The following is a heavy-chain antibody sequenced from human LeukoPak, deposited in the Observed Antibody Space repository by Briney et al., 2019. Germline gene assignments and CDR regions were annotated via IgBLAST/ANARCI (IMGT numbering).Heavy chain of an antibody. CDR3: ASSPAYYYYGMDV. J-gene: IGHJ6*02. D-gene: IGHD2-2*01. CDR1: GGSISSYY. Sequence: PSETLSLTCTVSGGSISSYYWSWIRQPAGKGLEWIGRIYTSGSTNYNPSLKSRVPMSVDTSKNQFSLKLSSVTAADTAVYYCASSPAYYYYGMDVWGQGTTVTVSS. CDR2: IYTSGST. V-gene: IGHV4-4*07.